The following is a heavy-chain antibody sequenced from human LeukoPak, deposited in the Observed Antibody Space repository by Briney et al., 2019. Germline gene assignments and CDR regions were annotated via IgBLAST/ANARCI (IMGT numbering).Heavy chain of an antibody. CDR2: SNPSDDST. J-gene: IGHJ4*02. V-gene: IGHV1-46*02. CDR3: ARAYYESSAYRHAVYFDY. Sequence: ASVKVSCKASGYTLNSSYMHWVRQAPGQGLEWMGISNPSDDSTRYAQKFQGRVTMTKDTSTNTVYMHLSSLSSDDTAVYYCARAYYESSAYRHAVYFDYWGQGTLVTVSS. CDR1: GYTLNSSY. D-gene: IGHD3-22*01.